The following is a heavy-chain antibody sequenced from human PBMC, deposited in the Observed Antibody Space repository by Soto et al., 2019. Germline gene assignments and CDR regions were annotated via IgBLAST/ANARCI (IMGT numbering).Heavy chain of an antibody. CDR3: ARGKRPPTYYFEY. J-gene: IGHJ4*02. CDR1: GYGFSSYW. Sequence: GESLKISCKGSGYGFSSYWIGWVRQMPGKGLELMGIMYPGDSDTRYSPSFQGQVTISADKSISTAYLQWSSLKASDTAIYYCARGKRPPTYYFEYWGQRTLVTVSS. V-gene: IGHV5-51*01. D-gene: IGHD6-6*01. CDR2: MYPGDSDT.